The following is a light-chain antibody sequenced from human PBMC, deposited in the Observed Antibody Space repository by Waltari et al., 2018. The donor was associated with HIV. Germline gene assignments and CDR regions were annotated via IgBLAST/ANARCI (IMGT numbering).Light chain of an antibody. V-gene: IGLV1-44*01. CDR1: SSNIGSNT. CDR2: SNN. Sequence: QSVLTQPPSASGTPGQRVTITCSGSSSNIGSNTVTWYHQLPGTAPKLLIYSNNQRPSGVPDRFSGSKSVTSASLAISGLQSEDEADYYCAAWDDSLNGVVFGGGTKLTVL. J-gene: IGLJ2*01. CDR3: AAWDDSLNGVV.